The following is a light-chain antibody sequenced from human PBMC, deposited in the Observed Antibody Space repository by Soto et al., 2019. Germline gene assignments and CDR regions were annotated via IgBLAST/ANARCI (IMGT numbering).Light chain of an antibody. V-gene: IGLV1-44*01. CDR1: SSNVGRHV. CDR2: SNN. CDR3: DAWDGRLHAHV. Sequence: QSVLTQPPSASGTPGQRVTIACSGSSSNVGRHVVSWYQQLPGTAPKLLIYSNNQRPSGVPDRFFGSKSGTSASLAISGLQSGDEADYYCDAWDGRLHAHVVGTGTKLTVL. J-gene: IGLJ1*01.